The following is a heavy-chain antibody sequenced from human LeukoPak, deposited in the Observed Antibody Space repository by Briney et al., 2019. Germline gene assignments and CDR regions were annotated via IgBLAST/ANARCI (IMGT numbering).Heavy chain of an antibody. Sequence: GSLRLSCAASGFTFSSYSMNWVRQAPGKGLEWVSSISSSSSYIYYADSVKGRFTISRDNAKNSLYLQMNSLRAEDTAVYYCAREGYDFWSGYPDYGMDVWGQGTTVTVSS. CDR1: GFTFSSYS. J-gene: IGHJ6*02. V-gene: IGHV3-21*01. CDR3: AREGYDFWSGYPDYGMDV. CDR2: ISSSSSYI. D-gene: IGHD3-3*01.